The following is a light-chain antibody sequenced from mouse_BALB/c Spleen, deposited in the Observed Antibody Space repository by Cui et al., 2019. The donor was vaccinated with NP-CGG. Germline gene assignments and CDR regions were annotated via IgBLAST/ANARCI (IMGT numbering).Light chain of an antibody. CDR3: ALWYNNHWV. J-gene: IGLJ1*01. Sequence: QAVVTQESALSTSPGETVTLTCRSSTGAVTTSNYANWVQEKPDHLFTGLIGGTNNRTPGVPARFSGSLIGDKAALTITGPQTEYEAIYFCALWYNNHWVFGGGTKLTVL. CDR2: GTN. V-gene: IGLV1*01. CDR1: TGAVTTSNY.